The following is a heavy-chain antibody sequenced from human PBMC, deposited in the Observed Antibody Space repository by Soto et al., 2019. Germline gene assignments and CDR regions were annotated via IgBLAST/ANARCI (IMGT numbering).Heavy chain of an antibody. CDR2: IYYSGST. D-gene: IGHD2-2*01. V-gene: IGHV4-30-4*01. Sequence: QVQLQESGPGLVKPSQTLSLTCTVSGGSISSGDHYWSWIRQPPGKGLEWIGYIYYSGSTYYNPSLKSRVTISVDTSKNQFSLKLSSVTAADTAVYYCARYIVVVPAAISGYYYYYYGMDVWGQGTTVTVSS. CDR1: GGSISSGDHY. CDR3: ARYIVVVPAAISGYYYYYYGMDV. J-gene: IGHJ6*02.